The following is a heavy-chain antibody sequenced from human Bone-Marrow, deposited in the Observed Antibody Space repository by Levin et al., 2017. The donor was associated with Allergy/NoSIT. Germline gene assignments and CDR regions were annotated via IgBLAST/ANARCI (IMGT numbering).Heavy chain of an antibody. D-gene: IGHD2-2*01. CDR3: AKDTNICSSTNCSAGYYYFYGVDV. J-gene: IGHJ6*02. CDR2: ISYDGSDK. CDR1: GFIFSSYG. Sequence: GGSLRLSCAVPGFIFSSYGIHWVRQAPGKGLEWVAAISYDGSDKEYADSVKGRFIISRDNSKNTLFLEMNSLRPEDTAVYYCAKDTNICSSTNCSAGYYYFYGVDVWGQGTTVTVSS. V-gene: IGHV3-30*18.